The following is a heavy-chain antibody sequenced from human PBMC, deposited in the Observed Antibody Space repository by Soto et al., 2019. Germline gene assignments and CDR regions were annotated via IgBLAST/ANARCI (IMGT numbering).Heavy chain of an antibody. CDR2: ISSSSSYI. CDR3: ARVNGGYYDILTGYYLFNYFDY. D-gene: IGHD3-9*01. V-gene: IGHV3-21*01. CDR1: GFTFSTYS. Sequence: GGSLRLSCAASGFTFSTYSMNWVRQAPGKGLEWVSSISSSSSYIYYADSVKGRFTISRDNAKNSLYLQMNSLRAEDTAVYYCARVNGGYYDILTGYYLFNYFDYWGQGTLVTLSS. J-gene: IGHJ4*02.